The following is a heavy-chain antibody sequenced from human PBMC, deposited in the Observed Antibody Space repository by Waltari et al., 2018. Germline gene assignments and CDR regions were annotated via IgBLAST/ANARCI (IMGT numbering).Heavy chain of an antibody. Sequence: QMQLQESGPGLVKPSEPLSLTCTVSGGPINSYYWSWIRQPPGKGLEWIGYMYYSGTTNYNPSLKSRVTISVETSKNQFSLRLSSVTAADTAVYYCARDRDNSGYPRLHDWGQGTLVTVSS. V-gene: IGHV4-59*01. CDR3: ARDRDNSGYPRLHD. D-gene: IGHD3-22*01. CDR2: MYYSGTT. CDR1: GGPINSYY. J-gene: IGHJ4*02.